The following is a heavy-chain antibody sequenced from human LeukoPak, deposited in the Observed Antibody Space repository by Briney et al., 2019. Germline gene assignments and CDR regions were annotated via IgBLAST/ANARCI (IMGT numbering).Heavy chain of an antibody. D-gene: IGHD3-22*01. CDR1: GFTFSSYG. Sequence: GGSLRLSCAASGFTFSSYGMHWVRQAPGKGLEWAAFIRYDGSNKYYADSVKGRFTISRDNSKNTLYLQMNSLRAEDTAVYYCVSMIVVAWGQGTLVTVSS. CDR2: IRYDGSNK. CDR3: VSMIVVA. V-gene: IGHV3-30*02. J-gene: IGHJ4*02.